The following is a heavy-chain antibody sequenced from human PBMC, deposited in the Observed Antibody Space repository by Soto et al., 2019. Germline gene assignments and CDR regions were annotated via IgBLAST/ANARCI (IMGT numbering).Heavy chain of an antibody. D-gene: IGHD2-15*01. CDR2: IYYSGST. CDR3: ARLGYCSGGSCRRTYYYYYYYMDV. J-gene: IGHJ6*03. CDR1: GGSISSSSYY. V-gene: IGHV4-39*01. Sequence: QLQLQESGPGLVKPSETLSLTCTVSGGSISSSSYYWGWIRQPPGKGLEWIGSIYYSGSTYYNPSLKSRVTISVDTSKNQFSLKLSSVTAADTAVYYCARLGYCSGGSCRRTYYYYYYYMDVWGKGTTVTVSS.